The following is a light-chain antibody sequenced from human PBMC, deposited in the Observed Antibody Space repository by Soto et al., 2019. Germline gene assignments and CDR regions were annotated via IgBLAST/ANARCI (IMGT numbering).Light chain of an antibody. CDR3: QQLNTYPIT. Sequence: IQLTQSPSSLSASVGDRFTITCRASQGISSYLAWYQQKPGKAPKLLIYGASTLEGGVPFRFSGSGSGTDFTLTISSLQPEDFATYYCQQLNTYPITFGQGTRLEIK. CDR2: GAS. V-gene: IGKV1-9*01. CDR1: QGISSY. J-gene: IGKJ5*01.